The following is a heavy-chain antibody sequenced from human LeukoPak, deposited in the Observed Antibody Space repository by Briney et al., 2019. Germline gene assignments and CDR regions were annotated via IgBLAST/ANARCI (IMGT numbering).Heavy chain of an antibody. CDR2: ISGSGGST. CDR1: GFTFSSYA. J-gene: IGHJ6*03. V-gene: IGHV3-23*01. CDR3: ARGPYYDFWSGTQINYYYYMDV. Sequence: PGGSLRLSCAASGFTFSSYAMSWVRQAPGKGLEWVSAISGSGGSTYYADSVKGRFTISRDNSKNTLYLQMNSLRAEDTAVYYCARGPYYDFWSGTQINYYYYMDVWGKGTTVTVSS. D-gene: IGHD3-3*01.